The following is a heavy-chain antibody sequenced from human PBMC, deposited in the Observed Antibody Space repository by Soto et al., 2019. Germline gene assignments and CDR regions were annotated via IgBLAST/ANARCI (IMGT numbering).Heavy chain of an antibody. CDR3: ARMYYYDSSGYTIGYYYYGMDV. V-gene: IGHV1-18*01. Sequence: ASVKVSCKASGYTFTSYGISWVRQAPGQGLEWMGWISAYNGNTNYAQKLQGRVTMTTDTSTSTAYMELRSLRSDDTAVYYCARMYYYDSSGYTIGYYYYGMDVWGQGTTVTVSS. D-gene: IGHD3-22*01. CDR1: GYTFTSYG. CDR2: ISAYNGNT. J-gene: IGHJ6*02.